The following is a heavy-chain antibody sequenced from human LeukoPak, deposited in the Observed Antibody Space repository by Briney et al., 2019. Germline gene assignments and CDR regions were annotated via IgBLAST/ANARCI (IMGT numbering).Heavy chain of an antibody. CDR3: ARDLWFGGLCDY. Sequence: PGGSLRLSCAASGFTFSSHWMSWVRQAPGKGLEWVANIKQDGSEKYYVDSVKGRFTISRDNAKNSLYLQMNSLRAEDTAVYYCARDLWFGGLCDYWGQGTLVTVSS. CDR1: GFTFSSHW. J-gene: IGHJ4*02. V-gene: IGHV3-7*03. CDR2: IKQDGSEK. D-gene: IGHD3-10*01.